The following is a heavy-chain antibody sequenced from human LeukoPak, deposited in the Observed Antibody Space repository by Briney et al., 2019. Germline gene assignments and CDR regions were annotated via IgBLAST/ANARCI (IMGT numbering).Heavy chain of an antibody. J-gene: IGHJ4*02. Sequence: GESLQISCKGSGYSFTTDYIGWVRQMPGKGLEWMGIIYPGDSETKYSPSFQGPVTFSVGKSITTAFLQWSSLKASDTAMYYCARTWGSDSSPDYWGQGTLVTVSS. CDR2: IYPGDSET. CDR3: ARTWGSDSSPDY. CDR1: GYSFTTDY. D-gene: IGHD3-22*01. V-gene: IGHV5-51*01.